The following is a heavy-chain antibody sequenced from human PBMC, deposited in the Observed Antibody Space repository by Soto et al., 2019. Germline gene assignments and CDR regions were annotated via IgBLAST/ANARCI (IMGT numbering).Heavy chain of an antibody. V-gene: IGHV3-30*18. D-gene: IGHD1-26*01. Sequence: QVQLVESGGGVVQPGRSLRLSCAASGFTFSSYGIHWVRQAPGKGLEWVAVISYDGSLKHYADSVKGRFTVSRDNSKNTLYLQVYSLTVEDTAVYYCAKDLGRGSGSADYWGQGTLVTVSS. CDR2: ISYDGSLK. J-gene: IGHJ4*02. CDR1: GFTFSSYG. CDR3: AKDLGRGSGSADY.